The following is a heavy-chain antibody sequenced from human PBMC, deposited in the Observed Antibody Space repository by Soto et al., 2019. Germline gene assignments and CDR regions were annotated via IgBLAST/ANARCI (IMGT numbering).Heavy chain of an antibody. CDR1: GDTFKKFA. CDR3: ARGVVPAAGAAPHYFHYVWTS. J-gene: IGHJ6*02. V-gene: IGHV1-69*06. CDR2: IIPMFGTT. D-gene: IGHD2-2*01. Sequence: VQLVQSGPEVKKPGSSVKVSCKTSGDTFKKFAISWVRQAPGQGPEWMGGIIPMFGTTKYTQKFQGRVTFTADKSTGTAYMALTSLMSEDTATYFCARGVVPAAGAAPHYFHYVWTSGAKGPRSPSP.